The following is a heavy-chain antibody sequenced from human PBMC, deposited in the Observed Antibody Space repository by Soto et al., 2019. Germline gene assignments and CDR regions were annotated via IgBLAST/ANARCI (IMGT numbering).Heavy chain of an antibody. CDR3: AKRGDSTSWYWFDP. CDR1: GFTVSSYG. V-gene: IGHV3-23*01. J-gene: IGHJ5*02. CDR2: ISASGTST. D-gene: IGHD6-13*01. Sequence: GGSLRLSCAVSGFTVSSYGMSWVRQAPGKGPEWVSSISASGTSTYYADSVKGRFTISRDTSKNTLYLQMNSLRAEDTAIYYCAKRGDSTSWYWFDPWGQGILVTVSS.